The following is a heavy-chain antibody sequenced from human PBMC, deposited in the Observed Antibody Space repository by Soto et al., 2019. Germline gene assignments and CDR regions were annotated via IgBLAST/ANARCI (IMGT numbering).Heavy chain of an antibody. CDR2: INWNDGSR. V-gene: IGHV3-20*04. CDR3: ARGDAGDS. Sequence: DVQLVESGGGVVRPGESLRISCAASGFTFNDFGMSWVRQAPGKGLEWVSGINWNDGSRGYADSVKGRFTISRDNAKNSLYLQMDSLRVEDTALYYCARGDAGDSWGQGTLVTVSS. J-gene: IGHJ4*02. D-gene: IGHD3-10*01. CDR1: GFTFNDFG.